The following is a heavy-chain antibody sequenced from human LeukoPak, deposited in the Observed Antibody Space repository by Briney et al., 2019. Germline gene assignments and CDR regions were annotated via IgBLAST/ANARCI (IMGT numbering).Heavy chain of an antibody. CDR2: IKEDGSQK. Sequence: GGSLRLSCAPSGFSFSTYWMSWVRQAPGKGLEWVANIKEDGSQKYYVDSVKGRFTIFRDNAKNSLSLQMNSLRADDTAVYYCAKVRTYFYHGLDVWGQGTTVTVSS. J-gene: IGHJ6*02. D-gene: IGHD1-14*01. CDR3: AKVRTYFYHGLDV. V-gene: IGHV3-7*03. CDR1: GFSFSTYW.